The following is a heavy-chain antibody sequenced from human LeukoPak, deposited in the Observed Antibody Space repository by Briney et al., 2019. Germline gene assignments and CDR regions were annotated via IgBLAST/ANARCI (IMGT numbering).Heavy chain of an antibody. D-gene: IGHD3-3*01. Sequence: GGSLRLSCVASGFTFSTYGMIWVRQDPGKGPEWVSSISSISTYTHYADAVKGRFTISRDNTKNSLYLQMNSLRAEDTAVYYCARTHIPQYDFWTASIWGQGTLVAVSS. CDR3: ARTHIPQYDFWTASI. V-gene: IGHV3-21*01. CDR2: ISSISTYT. CDR1: GFTFSTYG. J-gene: IGHJ4*02.